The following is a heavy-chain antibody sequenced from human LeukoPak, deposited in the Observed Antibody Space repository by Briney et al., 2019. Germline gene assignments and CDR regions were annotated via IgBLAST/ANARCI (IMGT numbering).Heavy chain of an antibody. V-gene: IGHV3-48*01. CDR3: ARWDCGYSHGCRDY. CDR2: ISSSSNTI. D-gene: IGHD5-18*01. Sequence: PGGSLRLSCAASGFTFSSYSMNWVRQAPGKGLEWVSYISSSSNTIYYADSVKGRFTISRDNAKNSLFLQMNSLRAEDTAVYYCARWDCGYSHGCRDYWGQGTLVTVSS. J-gene: IGHJ4*02. CDR1: GFTFSSYS.